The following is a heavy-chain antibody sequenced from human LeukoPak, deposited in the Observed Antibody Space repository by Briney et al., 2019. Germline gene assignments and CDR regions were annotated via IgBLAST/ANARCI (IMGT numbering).Heavy chain of an antibody. J-gene: IGHJ6*04. V-gene: IGHV4-34*01. CDR2: INHSGST. CDR1: GGSFSGYY. Sequence: PSETLSLTCAVYGGSFSGYYWSWIRQPPGKGLEWIGEINHSGSTNYNPSLKSRVTISVDTSKNQFSLKLSSVTAADTAVYYCARVPVRGVQYYHYGMDVWGKGTTVTVSS. CDR3: ARVPVRGVQYYHYGMDV. D-gene: IGHD3-10*01.